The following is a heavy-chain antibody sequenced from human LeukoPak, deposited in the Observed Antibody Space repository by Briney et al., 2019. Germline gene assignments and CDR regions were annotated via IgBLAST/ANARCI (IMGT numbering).Heavy chain of an antibody. D-gene: IGHD5-12*01. V-gene: IGHV4-59*12. CDR2: IYHSGNT. J-gene: IGHJ4*02. CDR3: ARLSEWLRLSFDS. CDR1: GGSISSYY. Sequence: SETLSLTCTVSGGSISSYYWSWIRQPPGKGLEWIGNIYHSGNTYYNPSLKSRVTISVDTSKNQFSLKLTSVTAADTAVYYCARLSEWLRLSFDSWGQGTLVAVSS.